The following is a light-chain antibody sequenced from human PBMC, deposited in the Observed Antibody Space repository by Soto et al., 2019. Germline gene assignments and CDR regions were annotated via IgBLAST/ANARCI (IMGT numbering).Light chain of an antibody. CDR2: EAS. Sequence: EIVLAQSPVTLSLSPGERATLSCRASQSVTSRKLVWYQQKPGQTPRLLIYEASRRAAGIADRFSGSGSGTDFTLTISRLEPEDFAMYYCQQYHNSPRTFGQGTKVDIK. CDR3: QQYHNSPRT. V-gene: IGKV3-20*01. CDR1: QSVTSRK. J-gene: IGKJ1*01.